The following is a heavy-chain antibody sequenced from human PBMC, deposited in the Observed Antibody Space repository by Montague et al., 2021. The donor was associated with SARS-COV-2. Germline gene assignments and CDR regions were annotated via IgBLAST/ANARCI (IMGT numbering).Heavy chain of an antibody. Sequence: SETLSLTCTVSGGSISSSSYYWGWIRQPPGKGLEWIGYIYYSGSTNYNPSLKSRVTISVDTSKNQFSLKLSSVTAADTAVYYCAREVRYYSDSSGPGAFDIWGQGTMVTVSS. V-gene: IGHV4-61*01. CDR1: GGSISSSSYY. CDR3: AREVRYYSDSSGPGAFDI. D-gene: IGHD3-22*01. CDR2: IYYSGST. J-gene: IGHJ3*02.